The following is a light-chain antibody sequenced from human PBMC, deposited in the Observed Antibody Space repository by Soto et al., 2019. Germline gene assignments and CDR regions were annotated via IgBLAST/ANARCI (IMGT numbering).Light chain of an antibody. CDR1: QSISSY. CDR2: AAS. CDR3: QQSYSTPHT. J-gene: IGKJ5*01. Sequence: DIKVTQSASSLSASVGDRVTITCRASQSISSYLNWYQQKPGRAPKLLIYAASSLQSGVPSRFSGSGSGTDFTLTISSLQPEDFATYYCQQSYSTPHTFGRLTRL. V-gene: IGKV1-39*01.